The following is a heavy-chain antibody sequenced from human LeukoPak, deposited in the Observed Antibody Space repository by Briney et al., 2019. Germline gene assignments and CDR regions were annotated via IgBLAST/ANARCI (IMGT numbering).Heavy chain of an antibody. D-gene: IGHD5-24*01. V-gene: IGHV3-23*01. CDR3: ARGRWVQFGGEQNWFDP. J-gene: IGHJ5*02. CDR1: GFTFSNYA. Sequence: AGGSLRLSCAASGFTFSNYAMSWVRQAPGKGLEWVSGISGSGDNTSYADSVKGRFTISRDNAKNTLNLQMNNLGAGDTAIYYCARGRWVQFGGEQNWFDPWGQGTLVTVSS. CDR2: ISGSGDNT.